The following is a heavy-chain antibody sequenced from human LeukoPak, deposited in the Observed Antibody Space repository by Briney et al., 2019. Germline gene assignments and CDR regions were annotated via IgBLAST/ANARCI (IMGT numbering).Heavy chain of an antibody. D-gene: IGHD2-2*01. V-gene: IGHV1-18*01. CDR1: GYTFTTYG. CDR2: ISTYNGNT. Sequence: ASVKVSCKASGYTFTTYGINWLRQAPGQGLEWMGWISTYNGNTNYAQKLQGRVTMTTDTSTSTAYMELRSLRPDDTAVHYCARTCSTTSCYVIYWGQGTLVTVSS. CDR3: ARTCSTTSCYVIY. J-gene: IGHJ4*02.